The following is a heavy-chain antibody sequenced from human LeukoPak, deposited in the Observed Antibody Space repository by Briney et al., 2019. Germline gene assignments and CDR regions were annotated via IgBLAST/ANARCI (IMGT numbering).Heavy chain of an antibody. J-gene: IGHJ6*03. V-gene: IGHV1-8*03. CDR3: ARGSSSSSTSCYYYYMDV. CDR2: MNPNSGNT. Sequence: ASVKVSCKASGYTFTSYDINWVRQATGQGLEWMGWMNPNSGNTGYAQKFQGRVTITRNTSISTAYMELSSLRSEDTAVYYCARGSSSSSTSCYYYYMDVWGKGTTVTVSS. CDR1: GYTFTSYD. D-gene: IGHD2-2*01.